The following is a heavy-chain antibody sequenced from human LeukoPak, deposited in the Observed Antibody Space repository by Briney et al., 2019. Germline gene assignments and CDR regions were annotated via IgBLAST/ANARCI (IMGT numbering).Heavy chain of an antibody. J-gene: IGHJ5*02. V-gene: IGHV4-59*01. CDR1: GGSISSYY. D-gene: IGHD4-17*01. CDR3: ARDLYNYGDDGVNWFDP. Sequence: PSETLSLTCTVSGGSISSYYWSWIRQPPGKGLEWIGYIYYSGSTNYNPSLKSRVTISVDTSKNQFSLKLSSVTAADTAVYYCARDLYNYGDDGVNWFDPWGQGTLVTVSS. CDR2: IYYSGST.